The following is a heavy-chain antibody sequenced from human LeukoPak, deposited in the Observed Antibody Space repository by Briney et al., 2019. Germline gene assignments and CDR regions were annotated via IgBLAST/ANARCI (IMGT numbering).Heavy chain of an antibody. CDR2: ISGGADNT. D-gene: IGHD2-2*02. V-gene: IGHV3-23*01. Sequence: PGGSLRLSCAASGFTFDNYAMSWVRQAPGKGLEWISTISGGADNTYYADSVKGRFTISRDNSKNTLSLQMNSLRAEDTAVYYCAKAQPPAPIECYYCYMDVWGKGTTVTVSS. CDR3: AKAQPPAPIECYYCYMDV. J-gene: IGHJ6*03. CDR1: GFTFDNYA.